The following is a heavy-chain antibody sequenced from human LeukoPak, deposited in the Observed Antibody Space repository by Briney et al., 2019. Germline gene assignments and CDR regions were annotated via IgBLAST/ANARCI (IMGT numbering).Heavy chain of an antibody. V-gene: IGHV4-59*01. CDR1: VGSISSDY. Sequence: PSETLSLTCTVSVGSISSDYWTWIRQPPGKGLECSGYISYRGSTNKNPSLKSRATISVDTSKTQFSLKMNSVTNAKTAVYYCARAGYSISWSRYFFDYWGQGTLVTVSS. CDR3: ARAGYSISWSRYFFDY. CDR2: ISYRGST. J-gene: IGHJ4*02. D-gene: IGHD6-13*01.